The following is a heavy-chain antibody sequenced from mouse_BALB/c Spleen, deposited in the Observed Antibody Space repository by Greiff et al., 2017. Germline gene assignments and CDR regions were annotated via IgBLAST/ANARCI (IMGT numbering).Heavy chain of an antibody. CDR3: AIWRLVGEYYAMDY. V-gene: IGHV1-67*01. D-gene: IGHD1-1*02. CDR1: GYTFTDYA. J-gene: IGHJ4*01. CDR2: ISIYYDNT. Sequence: VQLQQSGPELVRPGESVKISCKGSGYTFTDYAMHWVKPSHAKSLEWIGVISIYYDNTNYNQKFKGKATMTVDKSSSTAYMELARLTSEESAIYYCAIWRLVGEYYAMDYWGQGNSVTVS.